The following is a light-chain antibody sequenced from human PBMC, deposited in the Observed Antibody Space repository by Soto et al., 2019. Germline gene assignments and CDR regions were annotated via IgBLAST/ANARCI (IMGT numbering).Light chain of an antibody. V-gene: IGLV2-23*03. CDR1: SSDVGSYNL. CDR3: CSYAGISTFYV. Sequence: QSALTQPASVSGSPGQSITISCTGTSSDVGSYNLVSGYQQHPGKAPKLMIYGGNKRPSGVSNRFSGSKSGNTASLTISGLQAEDEADYYCCSYAGISTFYVFGTETKLTVL. J-gene: IGLJ1*01. CDR2: GGN.